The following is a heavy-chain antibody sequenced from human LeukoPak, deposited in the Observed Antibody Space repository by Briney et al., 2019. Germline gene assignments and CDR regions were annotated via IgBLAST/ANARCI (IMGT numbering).Heavy chain of an antibody. CDR1: EFTFSSYW. CDR2: INEAGVEK. CDR3: ARELSRTGAFDY. D-gene: IGHD3-10*01. J-gene: IGHJ4*02. V-gene: IGHV3-7*03. Sequence: GGSLRLSCEASEFTFSSYWMHWVRQPPGRGLEWVANINEAGVEKYHVDSVKGRFTIFRDNAKNSLYLQMNNLRAEDTAVYYCARELSRTGAFDYWGQGTLVTVSS.